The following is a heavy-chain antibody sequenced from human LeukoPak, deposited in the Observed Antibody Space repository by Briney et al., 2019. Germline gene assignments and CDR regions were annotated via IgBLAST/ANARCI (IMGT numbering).Heavy chain of an antibody. CDR3: AXAPSEIGGXYPEYFRH. CDR2: IKSDGST. D-gene: IGHD3-22*01. V-gene: IGHV3-74*01. J-gene: IGHJ1*01. CDR1: GFTFSSYW. Sequence: GGSLRLSCAASGFTFSSYWMHWVRQAPGKGLVWVSRIKSDGSTRYADSVKGRFTISRDNAKNTVSLQMNSLRAEDTGVYYCAXAPSEIGGXYPEYFRHWGQGTLVTVSP.